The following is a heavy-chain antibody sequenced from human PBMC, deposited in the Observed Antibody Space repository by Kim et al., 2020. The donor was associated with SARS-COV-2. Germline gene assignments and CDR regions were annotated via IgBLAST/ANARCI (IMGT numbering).Heavy chain of an antibody. Sequence: SITSCADSVQCRFTISRDNAKTTLYLQMNSLRAEDTAVYYCTRKSTPYHDYRGQGPLVTVSS. D-gene: IGHD2-15*01. V-gene: IGHV3-74*01. CDR3: TRKSTPYHDY. J-gene: IGHJ4*02. CDR2: SIT.